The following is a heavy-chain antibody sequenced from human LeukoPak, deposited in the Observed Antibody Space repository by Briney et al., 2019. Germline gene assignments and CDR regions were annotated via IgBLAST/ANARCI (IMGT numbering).Heavy chain of an antibody. Sequence: PSETLSLTCTVSGGSISSSSYYWGWIRQPPGKGLEWIGSIYYSGSTYYNPSLKSRVTISVDTSKNQFSLKLSSVTAADTAVYYCARGNTMIVWYGMDVWGQGTTVTVSS. CDR3: ARGNTMIVWYGMDV. V-gene: IGHV4-39*01. CDR2: IYYSGST. J-gene: IGHJ6*02. CDR1: GGSISSSSYY. D-gene: IGHD3-22*01.